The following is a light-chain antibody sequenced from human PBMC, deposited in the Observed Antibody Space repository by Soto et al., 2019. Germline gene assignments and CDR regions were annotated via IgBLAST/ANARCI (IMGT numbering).Light chain of an antibody. CDR3: GSYTGSSTYV. CDR2: EGT. J-gene: IGLJ1*01. V-gene: IGLV2-14*01. Sequence: QSSLTQPASVFGALVPSITISCTGTTSDVGGYNYVSWYQQHPGKAPILMIYEGTNRPSGVSNRFSGSKSGNTAYLTISGLQVEDEAEYLCGSYTGSSTYVFGTGTKVTVL. CDR1: TSDVGGYNY.